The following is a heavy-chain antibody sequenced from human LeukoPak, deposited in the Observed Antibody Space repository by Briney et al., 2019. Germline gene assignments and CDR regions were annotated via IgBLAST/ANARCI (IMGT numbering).Heavy chain of an antibody. CDR3: ARDGYYGSGSSSVSG. V-gene: IGHV1-69*06. J-gene: IGHJ4*02. CDR2: IIPIFGTA. CDR1: GGTFSSYA. D-gene: IGHD3-10*01. Sequence: ASVKVSCKASGGTFSSYAISWVRQAPGQGLEWMGGIIPIFGTANYAQKFQGRVTITADKSTSTAYMELSSLRSEDTAVYYCARDGYYGSGSSSVSGWGQGTLVTVSS.